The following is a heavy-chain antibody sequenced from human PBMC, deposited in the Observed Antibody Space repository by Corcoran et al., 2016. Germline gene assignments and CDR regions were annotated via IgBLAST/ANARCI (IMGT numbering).Heavy chain of an antibody. Sequence: QVQLQQWGAGLLKPSETLSLTCAVYGGSFSGYYWSWIRQPPGKGLEWIGEINHSGSTNYNPSLKSRGTISVDTSKNQFSLKLSSVTAAATALYYCAIRRGSYSPSDYWGQVTLVTVSS. CDR3: AIRRGSYSPSDY. J-gene: IGHJ4*02. CDR2: INHSGST. D-gene: IGHD1-26*01. V-gene: IGHV4-34*01. CDR1: GGSFSGYY.